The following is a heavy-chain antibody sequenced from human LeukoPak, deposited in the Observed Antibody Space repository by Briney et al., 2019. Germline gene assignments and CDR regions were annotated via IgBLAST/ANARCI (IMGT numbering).Heavy chain of an antibody. CDR3: ARGQLIAVAEIDY. CDR1: GFTFSSYS. D-gene: IGHD6-19*01. V-gene: IGHV3-21*01. Sequence: GGSLRLSCAASGFTFSSYSMNWVRQAPGKGLEWVSSISSSSYIYYADSVKSRFTISRDNAKNSLYLQMNSLRAEDTAVYYCARGQLIAVAEIDYWGQGTLVTVSS. J-gene: IGHJ4*02. CDR2: ISSSSYI.